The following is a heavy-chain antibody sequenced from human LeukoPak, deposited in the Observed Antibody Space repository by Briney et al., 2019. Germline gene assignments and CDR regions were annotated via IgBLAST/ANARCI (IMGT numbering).Heavy chain of an antibody. J-gene: IGHJ4*02. Sequence: SETLSLTCTVSGGSISSYYWSWIRQPAGKGLEWIGRIYTSGSTNYNPSLKSRVTMSVDTSKNQFSLKLSSVTAADMAVYYCARAATRYSSSWYWVYWGQGTLVTVSS. D-gene: IGHD6-13*01. V-gene: IGHV4-4*07. CDR1: GGSISSYY. CDR3: ARAATRYSSSWYWVY. CDR2: IYTSGST.